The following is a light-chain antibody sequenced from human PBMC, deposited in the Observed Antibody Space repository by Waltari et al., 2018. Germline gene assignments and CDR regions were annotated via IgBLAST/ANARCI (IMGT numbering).Light chain of an antibody. CDR3: QQYYTTPLT. V-gene: IGKV4-1*01. CDR2: WAS. J-gene: IGKJ4*01. CDR1: QSILYTTTNNNY. Sequence: DIVMTQSPDSLAVSLGERATINCKSSQSILYTTTNNNYLAWYQQKAGQPPKLLIYWASNRQSGVPDRFSGSGSGTDFTLTISSLQAEDVAVYYCQQYYTTPLTFGGGTRVEI.